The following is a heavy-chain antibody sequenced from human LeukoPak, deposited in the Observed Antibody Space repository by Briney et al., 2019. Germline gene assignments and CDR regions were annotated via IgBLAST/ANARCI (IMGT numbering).Heavy chain of an antibody. D-gene: IGHD6-19*01. CDR3: AGGPQWLVQVYFDY. J-gene: IGHJ4*02. CDR1: GFTFSDYY. V-gene: IGHV3-11*04. CDR2: ISSSGSTI. Sequence: GGSLRLSCAASGFTFSDYYMSWIRQAPGKGLEWVSYISSSGSTIYYADSVKGRFTISRDNAKNSLYLQMNSLRAEDTAVYYCAGGPQWLVQVYFDYWGQGTLVTVSS.